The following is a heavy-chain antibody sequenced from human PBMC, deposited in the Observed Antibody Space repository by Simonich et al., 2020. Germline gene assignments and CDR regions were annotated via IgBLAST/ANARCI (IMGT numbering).Heavy chain of an antibody. Sequence: EVQLVESGGGLVKPGGSLRLSCAASGFTFSSYSMHWVRQAPGKWLAWVSSISSSSSYIYYADSVKGRFTIPRDNAKNSLYLQMNSLRAEDTAVYYCARWIAVAGTGAYGMDVWGQGTTVTVSS. D-gene: IGHD6-19*01. CDR1: GFTFSSYS. V-gene: IGHV3-21*01. J-gene: IGHJ6*02. CDR3: ARWIAVAGTGAYGMDV. CDR2: ISSSSSYI.